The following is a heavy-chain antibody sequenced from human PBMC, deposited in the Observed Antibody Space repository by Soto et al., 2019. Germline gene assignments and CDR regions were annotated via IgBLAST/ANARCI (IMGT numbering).Heavy chain of an antibody. CDR2: IWYDGSNK. D-gene: IGHD5-18*01. CDR1: GFTFSSYG. V-gene: IGHV3-33*01. CDR3: ARAPPIQLVYYYGMDV. Sequence: PGGSLRLSCAASGFTFSSYGMHWVRQAPGKGLEWVAVIWYDGSNKYYADSVKGRFTISRDNSKNTLYLQMNSLRAEDTAVYYCARAPPIQLVYYYGMDVWGQGTTVTVS. J-gene: IGHJ6*02.